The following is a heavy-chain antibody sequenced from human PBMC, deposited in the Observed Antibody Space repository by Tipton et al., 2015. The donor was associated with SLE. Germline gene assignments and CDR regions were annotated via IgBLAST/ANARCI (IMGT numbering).Heavy chain of an antibody. V-gene: IGHV4-61*02. Sequence: TLSLTCIVSGVSITSYTYSWSWIRQSAGKGPEWIGLIYGSGRTSYNPSLKSRVTVSVDTSKNQFSLRLRSVTAADTAVYYCARGDFWSGPTYWGQGALVTVSS. D-gene: IGHD3-3*01. CDR3: ARGDFWSGPTY. J-gene: IGHJ4*02. CDR2: IYGSGRT. CDR1: GVSITSYTYS.